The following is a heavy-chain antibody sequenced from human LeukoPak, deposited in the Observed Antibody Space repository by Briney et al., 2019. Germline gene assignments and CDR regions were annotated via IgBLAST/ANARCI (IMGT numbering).Heavy chain of an antibody. V-gene: IGHV3-23*01. J-gene: IGHJ4*02. CDR2: ISAGAGST. CDR1: GFTFSTYA. CDR3: AKQHDDYVWCFDY. Sequence: GGPLRLSCVASGFTFSTYAMSWVRQAPGKGLEWVSGISAGAGSTYYADSVKGRFTISRDNSKNTLYLQMNSLRAEDTAAYYCAKQHDDYVWCFDYWGQGTLVTVSS. D-gene: IGHD3-16*01.